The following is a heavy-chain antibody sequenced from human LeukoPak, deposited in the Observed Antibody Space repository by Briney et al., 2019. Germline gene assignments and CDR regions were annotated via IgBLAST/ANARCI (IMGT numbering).Heavy chain of an antibody. J-gene: IGHJ6*03. CDR2: INHSGST. V-gene: IGHV4-34*01. CDR3: ARGGGITIFGVVIHYYMDV. Sequence: PSETLSLTCAVYGGSFSGYYWSWIRQPPGEGLEWIGEINHSGSTNYNPSLKSRVTISVDTSKNQFSLKLSSVTAADTAVYYCARGGGITIFGVVIHYYMDVWGKGTTVTVSS. CDR1: GGSFSGYY. D-gene: IGHD3-3*01.